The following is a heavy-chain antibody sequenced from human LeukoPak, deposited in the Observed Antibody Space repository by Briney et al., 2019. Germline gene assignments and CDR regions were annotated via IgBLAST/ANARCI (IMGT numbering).Heavy chain of an antibody. V-gene: IGHV3-64*01. CDR2: ISSNGGST. CDR1: GFTFSSYA. CDR3: ARGASIAAPYYYYMDV. D-gene: IGHD6-6*01. Sequence: GGSLRLSCAASGFTFSSYAMHWVRQAPGKGPEYVSAISSNGGSTYYANSVKDRFTISRDNSKNTLSLQMGSLRAEDMAVYYCARGASIAAPYYYYMDVWGKGTTVTVSS. J-gene: IGHJ6*03.